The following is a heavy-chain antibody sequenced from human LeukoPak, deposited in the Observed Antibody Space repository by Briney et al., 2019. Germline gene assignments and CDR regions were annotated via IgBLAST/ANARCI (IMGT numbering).Heavy chain of an antibody. CDR3: ARGRGGKYK. V-gene: IGHV4-34*01. CDR1: GGSFSGYY. J-gene: IGHJ4*02. Sequence: SETPSLTCAVYGGSFSGYYWSWIRQPPGKGLEWIGEINHSGSTNYNPSLKSRVTISVDTSKNQFSLKLSSVTAADTAVYYCARGRGGKYKWGQGTLVTVSS. D-gene: IGHD4-23*01. CDR2: INHSGST.